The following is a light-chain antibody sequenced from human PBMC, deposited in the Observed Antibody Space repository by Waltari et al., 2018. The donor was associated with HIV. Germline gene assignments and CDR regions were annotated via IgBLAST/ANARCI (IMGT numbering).Light chain of an antibody. Sequence: EVVMTQSPGTLSVSPGECATLACRSSENIRNNLACYQQKPGQAPRLLFYDASARATGVPARFSGSESGTEFTLTISGLQSEYFAIYYCQQYSRWPPTWTFGQGTKVDVK. CDR1: ENIRNN. CDR3: QQYSRWPPTWT. CDR2: DAS. V-gene: IGKV3-15*01. J-gene: IGKJ1*01.